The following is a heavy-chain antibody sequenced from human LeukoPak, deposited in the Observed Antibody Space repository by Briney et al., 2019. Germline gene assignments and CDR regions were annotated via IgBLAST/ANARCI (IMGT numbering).Heavy chain of an antibody. Sequence: GASVKVSCKASGGTFSNYAISWVRQAPGQGLEWMGRIITIIGIANYAQKFQGRVTITADKSTSTTYMELSSLRSEDTAVYYCARGGGTGSNHFDYWGQGTLVTVSS. J-gene: IGHJ4*02. D-gene: IGHD1-1*01. V-gene: IGHV1-69*04. CDR3: ARGGGTGSNHFDY. CDR2: IITIIGIA. CDR1: GGTFSNYA.